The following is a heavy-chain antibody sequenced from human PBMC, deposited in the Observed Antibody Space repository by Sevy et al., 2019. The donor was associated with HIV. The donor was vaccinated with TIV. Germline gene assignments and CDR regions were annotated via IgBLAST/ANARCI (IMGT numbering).Heavy chain of an antibody. CDR3: ARRGYDTGGYPQYYFDY. CDR1: GYRFTSYW. J-gene: IGHJ4*02. Sequence: GESLKISCKASGYRFTSYWIAWVRQMPGKGLEWMGIIYPGDAETRYSPSFQGQVTISADKSISTAYLQWSSLRASDTAMFFCARRGYDTGGYPQYYFDYWGQGTLVTVSS. V-gene: IGHV5-51*01. D-gene: IGHD3-22*01. CDR2: IYPGDAET.